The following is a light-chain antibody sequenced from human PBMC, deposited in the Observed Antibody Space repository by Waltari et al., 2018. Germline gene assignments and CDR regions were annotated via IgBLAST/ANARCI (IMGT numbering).Light chain of an antibody. CDR1: QTISTN. V-gene: IGKV1-39*01. Sequence: DIQMTQSPSPLSASLGDRVTIPCRASQTISTNLNWYQHRPGKVPKLLIYAATFLQSGVPSRFSGSGSGTDFTLTIRSLQPEDFVFYFCQQSYSAPPSFGGGTKVDVK. J-gene: IGKJ4*01. CDR2: AAT. CDR3: QQSYSAPPS.